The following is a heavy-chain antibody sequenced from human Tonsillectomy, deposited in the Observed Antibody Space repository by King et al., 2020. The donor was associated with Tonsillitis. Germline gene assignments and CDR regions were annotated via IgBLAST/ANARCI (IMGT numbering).Heavy chain of an antibody. Sequence: QLVQSGAEVKKPGASVKVSCKASGYTFTGYYIHWVRQAPGQGLEWMGRINPNSGFTNYAQKFQGRVTMTRDTSISTAYMELSRLRSDDTVIYYCATGGPIVGSTADYCDYWGQGALVTVSS. D-gene: IGHD1-26*01. J-gene: IGHJ4*02. V-gene: IGHV1-2*05. CDR1: GYTFTGYY. CDR3: ATGGPIVGSTADYCDY. CDR2: INPNSGFT.